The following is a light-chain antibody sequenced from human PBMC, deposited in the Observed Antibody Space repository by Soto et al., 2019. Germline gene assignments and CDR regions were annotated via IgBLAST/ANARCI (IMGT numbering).Light chain of an antibody. Sequence: DFVLTQSPLSLSVTLGQPAAISCGSSRSLVHSDGNIYLIWFQQRPGQSPRRLIYQVSNRDSGVPDRFSGSGSVTDFTLKISRVEAEDVGVYYCLQATHWPHTFGQGTKVDIK. V-gene: IGKV2-30*02. J-gene: IGKJ2*01. CDR1: RSLVHSDGNIY. CDR3: LQATHWPHT. CDR2: QVS.